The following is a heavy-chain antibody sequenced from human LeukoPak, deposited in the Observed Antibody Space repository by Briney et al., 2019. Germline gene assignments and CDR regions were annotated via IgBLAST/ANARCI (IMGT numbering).Heavy chain of an antibody. CDR3: AGDSYNTILYRLAY. CDR1: GFAFGTYA. V-gene: IGHV3-23*01. J-gene: IGHJ4*02. D-gene: IGHD3-10*01. CDR2: ISANGQAT. Sequence: PGGSLRLSCAGSGFAFGTYAMSWVRQAPGMGLEWVSSISANGQATYYADSVEGRFTISRDNSKNTLYLQLNSLRAEDTATYYCAGDSYNTILYRLAYWGQGTLVTVSS.